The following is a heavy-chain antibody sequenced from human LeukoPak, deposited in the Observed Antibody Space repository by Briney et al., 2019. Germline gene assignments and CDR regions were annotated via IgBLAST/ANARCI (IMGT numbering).Heavy chain of an antibody. Sequence: ASVKVSCKASGYTFTGYYMHWVRQAPGQGLEWMGWINPNSGGTNYAQKFQGRVTMTRDTSISTAYMELSRLRSDDTAVYYCAREGSSSSSIDYYYYMDVWGKGTTVTVSS. CDR2: INPNSGGT. V-gene: IGHV1-2*02. D-gene: IGHD6-6*01. CDR1: GYTFTGYY. J-gene: IGHJ6*03. CDR3: AREGSSSSSIDYYYYMDV.